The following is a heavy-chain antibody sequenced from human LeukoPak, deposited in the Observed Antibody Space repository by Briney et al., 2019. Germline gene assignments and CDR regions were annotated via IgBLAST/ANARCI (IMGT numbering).Heavy chain of an antibody. CDR2: IYSGGST. D-gene: IGHD6-19*01. J-gene: IGHJ4*02. CDR3: ASRGIRLGIAVAGYDY. V-gene: IGHV3-66*01. Sequence: GGSLRLSCAASGFTVSSNYMSWVRQAPGKGLEWVSVIYSGGSTYYAASVKGRFTISRDNSKNTLYIQMNSLRPEETTVYYCASRGIRLGIAVAGYDYWGQGTLVTVSS. CDR1: GFTVSSNY.